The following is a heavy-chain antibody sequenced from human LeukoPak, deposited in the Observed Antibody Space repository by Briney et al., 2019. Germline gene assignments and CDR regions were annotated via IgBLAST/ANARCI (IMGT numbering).Heavy chain of an antibody. J-gene: IGHJ4*02. CDR1: GGSISKYY. D-gene: IGHD2-15*01. CDR2: IYYTGST. Sequence: SETLSLTCTVSGGSISKYYCSWIRQPPGKGLEWIAYIYYTGSTYYNPSLKSRVTMSVDASKNQFSLSLSSVTAADTAVYYCARHISGGATLDWGQGTLVTVSS. CDR3: ARHISGGATLD. V-gene: IGHV4-59*08.